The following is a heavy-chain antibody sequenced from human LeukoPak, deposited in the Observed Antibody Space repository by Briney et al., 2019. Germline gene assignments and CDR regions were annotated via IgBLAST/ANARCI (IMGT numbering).Heavy chain of an antibody. Sequence: GGSLRLSCAASQFSFSSYSFNWVRQAPGQGLEWVASINKGATHTYYADSMRGRFTVSRDDAKNSLFLQMHSLSAEDTAVYYCVRLRRNGDTSGYYYYYDYWGRGTLFTVSS. CDR2: INKGATHT. D-gene: IGHD3-22*01. J-gene: IGHJ4*02. CDR3: VRLRRNGDTSGYYYYYDY. V-gene: IGHV3-21*06. CDR1: QFSFSSYS.